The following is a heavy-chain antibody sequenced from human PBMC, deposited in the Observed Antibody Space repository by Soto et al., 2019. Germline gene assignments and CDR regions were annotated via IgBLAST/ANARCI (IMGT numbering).Heavy chain of an antibody. CDR3: ARAGGLLLDY. Sequence: QVQLVESGGGVVQPGRSLRLSCAASGFTFSSYAMHWVRQAPGKRLEWVAVISYDGSNKYYADSVKGRFTISRDISKNTLYLQMNSLRAEDTAVYYCARAGGLLLDYWGQGTLVTVSS. J-gene: IGHJ4*02. D-gene: IGHD2-15*01. V-gene: IGHV3-30-3*01. CDR2: ISYDGSNK. CDR1: GFTFSSYA.